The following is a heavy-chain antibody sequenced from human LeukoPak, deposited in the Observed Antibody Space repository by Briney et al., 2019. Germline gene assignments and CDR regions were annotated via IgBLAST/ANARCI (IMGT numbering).Heavy chain of an antibody. CDR2: ICYGGTT. CDR1: GGSIRSSGYF. D-gene: IGHD3-22*01. Sequence: SETLSLTCSVSGGSIRSSGYFWGWIRQPPGKALEWIGSICYGGTTYYNPSLKSRVTISVDTSKKQFSLKLSSVTAADTAFYCCARQRDYYDSSGQSDFDSWGQGALVTVSS. J-gene: IGHJ4*02. CDR3: ARQRDYYDSSGQSDFDS. V-gene: IGHV4-39*01.